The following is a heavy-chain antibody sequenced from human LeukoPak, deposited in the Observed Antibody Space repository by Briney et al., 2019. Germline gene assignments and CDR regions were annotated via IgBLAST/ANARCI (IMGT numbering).Heavy chain of an antibody. CDR3: ARELQCSSGWYAHFDY. CDR1: GGSISSYY. CDR2: IYYSGST. Sequence: SETLSLTCTVSGGSISSYYWSWIRQPPGKGLEWIGYIYYSGSTNYNPSLKSRVTISVDTSKNQFSLKLSSVTAADTAVYYCARELQCSSGWYAHFDYWGQGTLVTVSS. V-gene: IGHV4-59*01. D-gene: IGHD6-19*01. J-gene: IGHJ4*02.